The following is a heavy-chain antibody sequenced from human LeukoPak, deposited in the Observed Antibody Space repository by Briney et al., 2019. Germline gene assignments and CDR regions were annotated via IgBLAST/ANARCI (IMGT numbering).Heavy chain of an antibody. Sequence: SETLSLTCTVSGGSISSGDYYWSWIRQPPGKGLEWIGYIYYSGSTYYNPSLKSRVTISVDTSRNQFSLKLSSVTAADTAVYYCARVLGVVRGVFDYWGQGTLVTVSS. D-gene: IGHD3-10*01. J-gene: IGHJ4*02. CDR3: ARVLGVVRGVFDY. CDR1: GGSISSGDYY. CDR2: IYYSGST. V-gene: IGHV4-30-4*01.